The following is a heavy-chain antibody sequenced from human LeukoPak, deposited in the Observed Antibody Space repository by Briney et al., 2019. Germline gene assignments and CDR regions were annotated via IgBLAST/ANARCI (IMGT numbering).Heavy chain of an antibody. V-gene: IGHV4-34*01. J-gene: IGHJ4*02. CDR1: GGSFSDYY. D-gene: IGHD4-4*01. Sequence: SETLSLTCAVYGGSFSDYYWTWVRQPPGKGLEWIGEINHRGVTTYYPSLKSRVTISIDAYRNQFSLTMHSLTAADTAVYYCARTVGRTASLSYWGQGTLVTVSS. CDR3: ARTVGRTASLSY. CDR2: INHRGVT.